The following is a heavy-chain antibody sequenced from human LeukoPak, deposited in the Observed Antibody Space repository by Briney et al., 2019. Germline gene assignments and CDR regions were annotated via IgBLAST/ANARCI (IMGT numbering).Heavy chain of an antibody. J-gene: IGHJ1*01. D-gene: IGHD5-12*01. CDR3: ARASVATIYYFQH. CDR1: GFTFSSYW. Sequence: GGSLRLSCAPSGFTFSSYWMSWVRQAPGKGLEWVANIKQDGSEKYYVDSVKGRFTISRDNAKNTLYLQMNSPRAEDTAVYYCARASVATIYYFQHWGQGTLVTVSS. CDR2: IKQDGSEK. V-gene: IGHV3-7*01.